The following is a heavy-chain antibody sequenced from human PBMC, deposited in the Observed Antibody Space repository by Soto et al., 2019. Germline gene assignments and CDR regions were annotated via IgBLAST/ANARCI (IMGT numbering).Heavy chain of an antibody. CDR2: ISAYNGNT. J-gene: IGHJ5*02. D-gene: IGHD4-17*01. CDR3: ACDLWGETRDYYGDYARRWGWFDP. CDR1: GYTFTSYG. Sequence: QVQLVQSGAEVKKPGASVKVSCKASGYTFTSYGISWVRQAPGQGLEWMGWISAYNGNTNYAQKLQGRVTMTTDTSASTAFMELRSLRSDDTAVYYCACDLWGETRDYYGDYARRWGWFDPWGQGNLVTVSS. V-gene: IGHV1-18*01.